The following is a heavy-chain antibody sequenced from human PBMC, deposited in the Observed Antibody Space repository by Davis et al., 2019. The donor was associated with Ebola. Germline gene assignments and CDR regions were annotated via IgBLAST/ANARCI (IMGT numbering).Heavy chain of an antibody. Sequence: GESLKISCVASGFTFNNYALIWVRQSPIKGLEWVSAVGTSGDTYYADSVKGRFSISRDNSKNTLYLQMNSLRAEDTAVYYCASLVLTDVWGMDVWGQGTTVTVSS. V-gene: IGHV3-23*01. D-gene: IGHD3-9*01. CDR1: GFTFNNYA. J-gene: IGHJ6*02. CDR3: ASLVLTDVWGMDV. CDR2: VGTSGDT.